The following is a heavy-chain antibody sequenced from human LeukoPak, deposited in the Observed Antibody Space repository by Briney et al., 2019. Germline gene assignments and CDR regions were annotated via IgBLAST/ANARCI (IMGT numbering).Heavy chain of an antibody. Sequence: KPSETLSLTCIVSGGSIRSYDWSWIRQPPGKGLEWIGYISYTGSTNYNPSLKSRVTISVDTSKNQISLRLSSVTAADTAVYYCARNDRRDAYSHFDYWGQGSLVTVSS. CDR1: GGSIRSYD. CDR2: ISYTGST. J-gene: IGHJ4*02. D-gene: IGHD1-1*01. V-gene: IGHV4-59*01. CDR3: ARNDRRDAYSHFDY.